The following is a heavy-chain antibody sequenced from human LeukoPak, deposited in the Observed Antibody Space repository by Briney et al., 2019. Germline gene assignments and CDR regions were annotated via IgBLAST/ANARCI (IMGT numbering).Heavy chain of an antibody. D-gene: IGHD3-10*01. CDR3: ARGFGSGTSPIDL. CDR2: IYATDLT. Sequence: SETLSLTCTVSGRSIRSVYCNWILQSARKGQEWIGRIYATDLTNYNPSLKSRVTLSVDMSKNELSLTLKSVTAADTAVYYCARGFGSGTSPIDLWGQGALVTVSS. V-gene: IGHV4-4*07. CDR1: GRSIRSVY. J-gene: IGHJ5*02.